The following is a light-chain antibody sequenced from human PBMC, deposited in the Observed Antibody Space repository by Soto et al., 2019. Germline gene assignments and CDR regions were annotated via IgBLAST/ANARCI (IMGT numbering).Light chain of an antibody. CDR1: SSDIGAYNY. CDR2: DVN. V-gene: IGLV2-14*03. Sequence: QSALTQPASVSGSPGQSIIISCTGTSSDIGAYNYVSWYQHHPGKASKLMIYDVNSRPSGVSNRFSGSTSGNTASLTISGLQPEDEPEYYCTSFSSTTPIVLGGGTKVTVL. J-gene: IGLJ3*02. CDR3: TSFSSTTPIV.